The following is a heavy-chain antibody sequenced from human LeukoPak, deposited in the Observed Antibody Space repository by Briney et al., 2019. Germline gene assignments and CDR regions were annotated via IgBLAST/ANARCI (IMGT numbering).Heavy chain of an antibody. CDR2: IYPANSDT. CDR3: VRPRNGDYYWGDF. V-gene: IGHV5-51*01. CDR1: GYIFTSYW. D-gene: IGHD2-21*02. Sequence: GESLKISCKGSGYIFTSYWIGWVRQMPGKGLAWMGIIYPANSDTRYSPSFQGHVTISADKSLTTAYLQWSSLEASDTAMYYCVRPRNGDYYWGDFWGQGTLVTVSS. J-gene: IGHJ4*02.